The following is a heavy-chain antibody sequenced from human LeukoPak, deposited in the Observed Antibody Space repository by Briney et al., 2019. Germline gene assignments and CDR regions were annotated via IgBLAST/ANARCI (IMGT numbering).Heavy chain of an antibody. D-gene: IGHD5-18*01. CDR1: GGTFSSSA. CDR3: ARDQGLTAPPPYGLDV. CDR2: IIPVLNIT. V-gene: IGHV1-69*04. J-gene: IGHJ6*02. Sequence: ASVKVSCKASGGTFSSSAITWVRQAPGQGLEWMGRIIPVLNITSYAQTFQGSVTITADTSTSTVYMELSSLRSEETAVYYCARDQGLTAPPPYGLDVWGQGTTVIVSS.